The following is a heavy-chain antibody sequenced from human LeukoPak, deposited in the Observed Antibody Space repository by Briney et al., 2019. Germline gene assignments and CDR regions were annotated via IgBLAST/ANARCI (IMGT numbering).Heavy chain of an antibody. CDR2: IYSSGST. J-gene: IGHJ5*02. Sequence: SETLSLTCTVSGGSISSYYWSWSRQPPGKGLEWIGYIYSSGSTNYNPSLKSRVTISVDMSKNQFSLKLSSVTAADTAVYYCARGHSYGYGWFDPWGQGTLVTVSS. CDR3: ARGHSYGYGWFDP. D-gene: IGHD5-18*01. CDR1: GGSISSYY. V-gene: IGHV4-59*01.